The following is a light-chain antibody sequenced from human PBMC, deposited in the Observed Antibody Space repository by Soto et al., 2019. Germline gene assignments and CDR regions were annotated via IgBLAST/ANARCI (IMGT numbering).Light chain of an antibody. CDR3: QQYNSYSPWT. CDR2: DAS. J-gene: IGKJ1*01. CDR1: QSISNW. Sequence: DIQMTQSPSTLSASIGGRLSITCRASQSISNWLAWLQQKPGKAPKVLIFDASNLGSGVQSRFSGSGSGTEFTLTISSLQPGDFGNYYCQQYNSYSPWTFGQGTKVDIK. V-gene: IGKV1-5*01.